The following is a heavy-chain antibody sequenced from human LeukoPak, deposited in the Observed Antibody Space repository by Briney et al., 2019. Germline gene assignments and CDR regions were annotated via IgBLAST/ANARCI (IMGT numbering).Heavy chain of an antibody. D-gene: IGHD3-22*01. J-gene: IGHJ4*02. CDR2: ISSSSSYI. Sequence: PGGSLRLSCAASGFTFSSYSMNWVRQAPGKGLEWVSSISSSSSYIYYADSVKGRFTISRDNAKNSLYLQMNSLRAEDTAVYYCARPSSPSYYYDSSGYFRGQNPNTQFDYWGQGTLVTVSS. CDR1: GFTFSSYS. CDR3: ARPSSPSYYYDSSGYFRGQNPNTQFDY. V-gene: IGHV3-21*01.